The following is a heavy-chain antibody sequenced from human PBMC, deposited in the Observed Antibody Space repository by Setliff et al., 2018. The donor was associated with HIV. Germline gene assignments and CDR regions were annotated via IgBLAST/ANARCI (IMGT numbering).Heavy chain of an antibody. CDR2: IWHAGNT. J-gene: IGHJ5*02. Sequence: SETLSLTCTVSGYSSAGNLAWAWIRQHPKKGLEWIGSIWHAGNTLYNPSLKSRVSISLDTSMEEFGLQLSSVTAADTAVYYCARDAPTVYANGWFDPWGQGTLVTVSS. CDR1: GYSSAGNLA. V-gene: IGHV4-38-2*02. D-gene: IGHD2-8*01. CDR3: ARDAPTVYANGWFDP.